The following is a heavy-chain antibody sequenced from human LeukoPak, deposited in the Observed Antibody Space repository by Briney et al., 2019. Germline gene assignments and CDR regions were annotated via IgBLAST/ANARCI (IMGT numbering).Heavy chain of an antibody. Sequence: SQTLSLTCAVSGGSISSGGYSWSWIRQPPGKGLEWIGYIYHSGSTYYNPSLKSRVTISVDRSKNQFSLKLSSVTAADTAVYYCARGGAVAGRGWWFDPWGQGTLVTVSS. CDR1: GGSISSGGYS. J-gene: IGHJ5*02. D-gene: IGHD6-19*01. CDR3: ARGGAVAGRGWWFDP. V-gene: IGHV4-30-2*01. CDR2: IYHSGST.